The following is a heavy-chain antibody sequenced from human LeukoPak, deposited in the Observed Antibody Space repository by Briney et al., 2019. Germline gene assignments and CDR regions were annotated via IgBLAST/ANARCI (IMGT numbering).Heavy chain of an antibody. CDR2: ISERGGST. D-gene: IGHD5-18*01. Sequence: GGSLRLSCVVSGISLSNYAMTWVRQAPGKGLEWVSYISERGGSTYYADSVKGRFTISRDNSKNTLYLQMNSLRAEDTAVYYCAKDRGGYSYVGPFDYWGQGTLVTVSS. J-gene: IGHJ4*02. CDR1: GISLSNYA. CDR3: AKDRGGYSYVGPFDY. V-gene: IGHV3-23*01.